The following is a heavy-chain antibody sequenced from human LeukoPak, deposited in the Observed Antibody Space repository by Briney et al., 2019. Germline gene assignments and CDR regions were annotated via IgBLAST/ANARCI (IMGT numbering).Heavy chain of an antibody. CDR1: GFTFSGSA. D-gene: IGHD5-12*01. V-gene: IGHV3-73*01. Sequence: GGSLKLSCAASGFTFSGSAMHWVRQASGKGLEWVGRIRSKANSYATAYAASVKGRFTISRDDSKNTAYLQMNSLKTEDTAVYYCTRHIVATIKGDYYYYYMDVWGKGTTVTISS. CDR2: IRSKANSYAT. CDR3: TRHIVATIKGDYYYYYMDV. J-gene: IGHJ6*03.